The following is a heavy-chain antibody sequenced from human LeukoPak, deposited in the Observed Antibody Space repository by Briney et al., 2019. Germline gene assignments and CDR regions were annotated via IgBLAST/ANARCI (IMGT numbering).Heavy chain of an antibody. D-gene: IGHD6-25*01. CDR1: GFTFSSYS. J-gene: IGHJ3*02. CDR3: ARVAEAAAFDI. V-gene: IGHV3-21*01. Sequence: GGSLRLSCGASGFTFSSYSMNWVRQAPGRGLEWVSSISSSSKYIYYADSLRGRFTISRDNAKNSLYLQMYSLRAEDTAVYYCARVAEAAAFDIWGQGTMVTVSS. CDR2: ISSSSKYI.